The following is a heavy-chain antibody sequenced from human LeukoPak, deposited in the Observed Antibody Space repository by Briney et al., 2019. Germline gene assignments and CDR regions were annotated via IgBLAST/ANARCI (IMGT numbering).Heavy chain of an antibody. Sequence: SETLSLTCTVSGGSISSGGYYWSWIRQPPGKGLEWIGYIYHSGSTYYNPSLKSRVTISVDRSKNQFSLKLSSVTAADTAVYYCARSTDRAAPGNYWGQGTLVTVSS. D-gene: IGHD6-13*01. CDR1: GGSISSGGYY. CDR3: ARSTDRAAPGNY. J-gene: IGHJ4*02. CDR2: IYHSGST. V-gene: IGHV4-30-2*01.